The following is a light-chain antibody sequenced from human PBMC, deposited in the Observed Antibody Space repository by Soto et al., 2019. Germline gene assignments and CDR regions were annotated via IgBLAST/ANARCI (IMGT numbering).Light chain of an antibody. CDR2: GNN. Sequence: QSVLTQPPSVSGAPGQRVTISCTGSSSNIGAGYHVHWYQQLPGTAPKLLIYGNNNRPSGVPDRFSGSKSGTSASLAITGLQAEDEADYYCQSYGSSLSLYVFVTGTKVTVL. J-gene: IGLJ1*01. CDR3: QSYGSSLSLYV. CDR1: SSNIGAGYH. V-gene: IGLV1-40*01.